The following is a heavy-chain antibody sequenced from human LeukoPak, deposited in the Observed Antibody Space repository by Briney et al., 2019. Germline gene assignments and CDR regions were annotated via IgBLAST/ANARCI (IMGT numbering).Heavy chain of an antibody. Sequence: SGPTLVKPTQTLTLTCTFSGFSLSTRGVGVGRIRQPPGKALEWLALIYWNDDKRYSPSLKSRLTITKDTSKNQVVLTMTNMGPVDTATYYCAHLDSSGYYPNFDYWGQGTLVTVSS. V-gene: IGHV2-5*01. CDR2: IYWNDDK. D-gene: IGHD3-22*01. J-gene: IGHJ4*02. CDR1: GFSLSTRGVG. CDR3: AHLDSSGYYPNFDY.